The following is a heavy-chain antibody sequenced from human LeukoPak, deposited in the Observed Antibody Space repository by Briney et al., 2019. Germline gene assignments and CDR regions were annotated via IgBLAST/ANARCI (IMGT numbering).Heavy chain of an antibody. D-gene: IGHD3-3*01. Sequence: SETLSLTCTVSGGSISSYYWSWIRQPAGKGLEWIGRIYTSGSTNYNPSLKSRVTMSVDTSKNQFSLKLSSVTAADTAVYYCARVFSYPLRAPFDPWGQGTLVTVSS. V-gene: IGHV4-4*07. CDR3: ARVFSYPLRAPFDP. CDR1: GGSISSYY. J-gene: IGHJ5*02. CDR2: IYTSGST.